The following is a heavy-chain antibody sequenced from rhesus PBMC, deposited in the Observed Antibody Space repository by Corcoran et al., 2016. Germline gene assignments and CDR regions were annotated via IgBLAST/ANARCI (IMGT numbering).Heavy chain of an antibody. J-gene: IGHJ4*01. CDR1: GGSISSSNW. CDR3: ARDWYSGSWSPYYFDY. D-gene: IGHD6-25*01. Sequence: QVQLQESGPAVVKPSETLSLTCAVSGGSISSSNWWSWIRQSPGKGLEWIGGIYGSGGSTESNPSLMSRVTISKDTSKNQFSLKLSSVTAADTAVYYCARDWYSGSWSPYYFDYWGQGVLVTVSS. V-gene: IGHV4-93*01. CDR2: IYGSGGST.